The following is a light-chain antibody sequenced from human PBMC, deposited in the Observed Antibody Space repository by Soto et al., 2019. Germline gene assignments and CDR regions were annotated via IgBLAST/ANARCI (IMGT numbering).Light chain of an antibody. J-gene: IGKJ5*01. V-gene: IGKV3-11*01. Sequence: VLTQSPATLSLSPGERATLSCRARQSIHTSLAWYQQKPGQPPRLVVYDSTLRANGVPDRFGGSRSGTEFTLTINNLETEDFAVYYCQQRNVWPPITFGQGTRLEI. CDR3: QQRNVWPPIT. CDR2: DST. CDR1: QSIHTS.